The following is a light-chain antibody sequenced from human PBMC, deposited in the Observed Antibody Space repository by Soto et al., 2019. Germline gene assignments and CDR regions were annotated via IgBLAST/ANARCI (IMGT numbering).Light chain of an antibody. CDR3: SSYSGRNNVV. Sequence: QSALTQPPSASGSPGQSVTISCTGTSSDIGTYKYVSWYQHHPGKAPKLMIYEVSKRPSGVPDRFSGSKSGNTASLTVSGLLTEDEAYYYCSSYSGRNNVVFGGGTKLTVL. CDR1: SSDIGTYKY. J-gene: IGLJ2*01. V-gene: IGLV2-8*01. CDR2: EVS.